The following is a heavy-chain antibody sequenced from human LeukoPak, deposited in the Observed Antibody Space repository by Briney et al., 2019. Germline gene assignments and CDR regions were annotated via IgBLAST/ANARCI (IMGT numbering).Heavy chain of an antibody. J-gene: IGHJ4*02. CDR1: GGSISSYH. CDR3: ARDRVGAMDFDY. Sequence: PSETLSLTCTVSGGSISSYHWSWIRQPAGKGLEWIGRMFASGSTNYNPSLKSRVTISVDKSKYQFSLKLCSVTAADTAVYYCARDRVGAMDFDYWGPGTLVTVSS. D-gene: IGHD1-26*01. V-gene: IGHV4-4*07. CDR2: MFASGST.